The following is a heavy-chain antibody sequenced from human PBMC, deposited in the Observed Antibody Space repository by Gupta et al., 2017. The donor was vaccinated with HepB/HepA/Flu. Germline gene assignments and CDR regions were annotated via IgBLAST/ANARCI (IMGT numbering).Heavy chain of an antibody. CDR2: ISDYNGNT. V-gene: IGHV1-18*01. Sequence: QVQLVQSGAEVKKPGASVKVPCKASGYTFTSYGISWVRQAPGQGLEWMGWISDYNGNTNDAQKLQGRVTMTTETSTSTAYMELRSLRSEDTDVHYCARVPREARNPFDYGGQGTLVTVSS. CDR3: ARVPREARNPFDY. J-gene: IGHJ4*02. D-gene: IGHD1-14*01. CDR1: GYTFTSYG.